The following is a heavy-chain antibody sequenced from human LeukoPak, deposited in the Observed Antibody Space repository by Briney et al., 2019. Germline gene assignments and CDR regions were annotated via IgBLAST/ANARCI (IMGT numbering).Heavy chain of an antibody. Sequence: GGSLRLSCAASGFTFSRLAMTWVRQAPGKGLEWVSTISASGPYYADAVRGRFTISRDNSRNTLSLQMDSLRAEDTAVYYCARLYYYDSSGYYDYWGQGTLVTVSS. CDR1: GFTFSRLA. J-gene: IGHJ4*02. CDR2: ISASGP. V-gene: IGHV3-23*01. D-gene: IGHD3-22*01. CDR3: ARLYYYDSSGYYDY.